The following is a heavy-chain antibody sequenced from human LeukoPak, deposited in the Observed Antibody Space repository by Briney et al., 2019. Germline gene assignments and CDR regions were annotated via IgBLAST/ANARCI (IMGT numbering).Heavy chain of an antibody. V-gene: IGHV4-31*02. J-gene: IGHJ3*02. D-gene: IGHD5-24*01. CDR2: IYYSGST. CDR3: ARERSSPDAFDI. Sequence: WIGYIYYSGSTYYNPSLKSRVTISVDTSKNQFSLKLSSVTAADTAVYYCARERSSPDAFDIWGQGTMVTVSS.